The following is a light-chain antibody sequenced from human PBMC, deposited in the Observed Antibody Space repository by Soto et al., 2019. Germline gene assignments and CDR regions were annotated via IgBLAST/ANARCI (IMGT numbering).Light chain of an antibody. J-gene: IGKJ2*01. CDR1: QSVYDSNKRNS. CDR2: WAS. CDR3: QKYYSIPYT. Sequence: DIVMTQSPDSLAVSLGERATINCKSSQSVYDSNKRNSLAWFQQKVGQPPKLLIYWASTRKSGVPDRFSGSGSGTEFTLTISSLQAEDVVVYYCQKYYSIPYTFGQGTKLEIK. V-gene: IGKV4-1*01.